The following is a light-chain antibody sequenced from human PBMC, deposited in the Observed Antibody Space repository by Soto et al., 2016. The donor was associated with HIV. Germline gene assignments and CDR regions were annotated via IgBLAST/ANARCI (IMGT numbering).Light chain of an antibody. J-gene: IGLJ2*01. V-gene: IGLV3-21*03. CDR1: NIGSKS. Sequence: SYELTQPPSVSVAPGKTARITCGGNNIGSKSVHWYQQKPGRAPVLVVYDDSDRPSGIPERFSGSKSGNTASLTISEVEAGDEADYFCQVWDYWHEHPVIFGGGTKLTVL. CDR3: QVWDYWHEHPVI. CDR2: DDS.